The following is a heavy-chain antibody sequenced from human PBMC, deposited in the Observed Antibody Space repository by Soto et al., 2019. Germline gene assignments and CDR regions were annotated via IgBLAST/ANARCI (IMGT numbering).Heavy chain of an antibody. CDR1: GYTFTSYD. J-gene: IGHJ4*02. CDR3: ARAVHYYYDSSGYYYGVFYFDY. V-gene: IGHV1-8*01. CDR2: MNPNSGNT. D-gene: IGHD3-22*01. Sequence: QVQLVQSGAEVKKPGASVKVSCKASGYTFTSYDINWVRQATGQGLEWMGWMNPNSGNTGYAQKFQGRVTMTRNTSISTAYMELSSLRSKDTAVYYCARAVHYYYDSSGYYYGVFYFDYWGQGTLVTVSS.